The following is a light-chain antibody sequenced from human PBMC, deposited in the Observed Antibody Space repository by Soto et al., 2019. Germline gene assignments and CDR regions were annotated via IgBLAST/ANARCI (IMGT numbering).Light chain of an antibody. Sequence: SYELTQPPSVSVSPGQTASITCSGDNLGDKYASWYQQKPGQSPVLVIYQDNKRPSGIPERFSGSNSGNTATLTISGTQAMDEADFYCQAWDSITAAFGGGTKLTVL. CDR2: QDN. V-gene: IGLV3-1*01. J-gene: IGLJ2*01. CDR3: QAWDSITAA. CDR1: NLGDKY.